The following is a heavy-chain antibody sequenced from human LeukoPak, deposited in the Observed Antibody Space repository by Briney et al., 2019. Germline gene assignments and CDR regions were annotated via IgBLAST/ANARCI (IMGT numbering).Heavy chain of an antibody. V-gene: IGHV3-30*03. CDR1: GFTFSGYG. CDR2: IAYDGSRK. CDR3: TRYDSSRFDP. Sequence: GRSLRLSCAGSGFTFSGYGMHWVRQAQGNGLEWVTGIAYDGSRKHYADSVKGRFTISRDNSRNTMDLQMNSLRVEDTAVYHCTRYDSSRFDPWGQGTLVIVSS. D-gene: IGHD3-3*01. J-gene: IGHJ5*02.